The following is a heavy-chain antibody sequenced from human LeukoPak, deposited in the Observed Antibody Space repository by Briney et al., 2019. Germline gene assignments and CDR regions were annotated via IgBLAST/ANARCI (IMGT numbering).Heavy chain of an antibody. CDR1: GFXVSSNY. J-gene: IGHJ5*02. Sequence: GGSLRLSCAASGFXVSSNYMXWVRXAPGXGLEWVSVIYSGGSTYYADSVKGRFTISRDNSKNTLYLQKNSLRAEDTAVYYCASGLRFLEWFDPWGQGTLVTVSS. D-gene: IGHD3-3*01. CDR3: ASGLRFLEWFDP. CDR2: IYSGGST. V-gene: IGHV3-66*01.